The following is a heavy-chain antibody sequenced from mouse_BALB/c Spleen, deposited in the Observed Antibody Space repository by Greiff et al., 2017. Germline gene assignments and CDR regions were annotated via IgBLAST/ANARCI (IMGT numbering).Heavy chain of an antibody. CDR1: GFSLSRYS. J-gene: IGHJ2*01. D-gene: IGHD1-1*01. V-gene: IGHV2-6-4*01. CDR2: IWGGGST. Sequence: QVQLKESGPGLVAPSQSLSITCTVSGFSLSRYSVHWVRQPPGKGLEWLGIIWGGGSTDYNSALKSRLSISKDNSKSQVFLKMNSLQTDDTAMYYCARKRYGSSSDYFDYWGQGTTLTVSS. CDR3: ARKRYGSSSDYFDY.